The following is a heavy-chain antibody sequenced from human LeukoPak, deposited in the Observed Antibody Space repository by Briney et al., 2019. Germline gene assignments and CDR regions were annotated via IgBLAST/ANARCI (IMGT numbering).Heavy chain of an antibody. J-gene: IGHJ4*02. Sequence: GGSLRLSCAASGFTFSSYWMSWIRQAPGKGLEWVANIKQDGSEKYYVDSVKGRFTISRDNAKNSLYLQMNSLRAEDTAVYYCASHRAFDYYDTPCEFDYWGQGTLVTVSS. CDR3: ASHRAFDYYDTPCEFDY. V-gene: IGHV3-7*01. D-gene: IGHD3-22*01. CDR2: IKQDGSEK. CDR1: GFTFSSYW.